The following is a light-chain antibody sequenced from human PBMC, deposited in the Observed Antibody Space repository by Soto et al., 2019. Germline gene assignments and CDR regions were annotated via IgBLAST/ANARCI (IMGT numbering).Light chain of an antibody. CDR1: QGVGSTY. CDR2: SAS. CDR3: HQYNSWPRGT. J-gene: IGKJ3*01. Sequence: EIVLTQSPGTLSLSLGERATLSCRASQGVGSTYLAWYQQKPGQAPRLLIYSASSRATGIPDRFSGSGSGTEFTLTISSLQSEDSAVYYCHQYNSWPRGTFGPGTKVEIK. V-gene: IGKV3-20*01.